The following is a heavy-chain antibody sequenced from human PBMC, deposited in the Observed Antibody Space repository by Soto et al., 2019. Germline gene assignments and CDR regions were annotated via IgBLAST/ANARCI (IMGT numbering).Heavy chain of an antibody. CDR2: IKQDGSEK. CDR1: GFTFSSYW. CDR3: AREAGYSSSWYPRDAFDI. J-gene: IGHJ3*02. Sequence: GESLRLSCAASGFTFSSYWMSWVRQAPGKGLEWVANIKQDGSEKYYVDSVKGRFTISRDNAKNSLYLQMNSLRAEDTAVYYCAREAGYSSSWYPRDAFDIWGQGTMVTVSS. V-gene: IGHV3-7*03. D-gene: IGHD6-13*01.